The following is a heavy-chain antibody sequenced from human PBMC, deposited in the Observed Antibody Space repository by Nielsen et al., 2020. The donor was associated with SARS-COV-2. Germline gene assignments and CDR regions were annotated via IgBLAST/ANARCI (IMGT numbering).Heavy chain of an antibody. Sequence: SETLSLTCTVSGGSISSGGYYWSWIRQHPGKGLEWIGYIYYSGSTYYNPSLKSRVTISLDTSKNQFSLRVTSVTAADTAVYFCAREGVVVVPPAMSAYYYYMDVWGKGTTVSVSS. CDR2: IYYSGST. D-gene: IGHD2-2*01. V-gene: IGHV4-31*03. CDR3: AREGVVVVPPAMSAYYYYMDV. J-gene: IGHJ6*03. CDR1: GGSISSGGYY.